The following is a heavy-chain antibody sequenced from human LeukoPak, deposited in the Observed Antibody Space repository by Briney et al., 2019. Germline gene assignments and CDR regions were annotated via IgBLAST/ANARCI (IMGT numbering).Heavy chain of an antibody. CDR1: GFTFSSYA. D-gene: IGHD2-21*02. CDR2: INPSGGST. J-gene: IGHJ4*02. CDR3: ARGSEKIVVVTATLDY. V-gene: IGHV1-46*01. Sequence: GGSLRLSCVASGFTFSSYAMHWVRQAPGQGLEWMGLINPSGGSTSYAQKFQGRVTMTRDTSTSTVYMELSSLRSEDTAVYYCARGSEKIVVVTATLDYWGQGTLVTVSS.